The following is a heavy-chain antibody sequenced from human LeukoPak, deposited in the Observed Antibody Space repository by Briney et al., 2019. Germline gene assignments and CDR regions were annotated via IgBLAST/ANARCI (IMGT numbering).Heavy chain of an antibody. D-gene: IGHD3-22*01. J-gene: IGHJ4*02. CDR2: FDPEDGET. CDR3: ATQSALLRDFDY. CDR1: RYTLTELF. Sequence: GASVKVSCKVSRYTLTELFMHWVRQAPGKGLEWMGGFDPEDGETIYAQKFQGRVTMTEDTSTDTAYMELSSLRSEDTAVYYCATQSALLRDFDYWGQGTLVTVSS. V-gene: IGHV1-24*01.